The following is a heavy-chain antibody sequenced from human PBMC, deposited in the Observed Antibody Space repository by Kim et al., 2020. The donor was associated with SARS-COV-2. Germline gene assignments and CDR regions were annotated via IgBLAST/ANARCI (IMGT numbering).Heavy chain of an antibody. CDR1: GFTFSSYA. CDR2: ISGSGGST. V-gene: IGHV3-23*01. D-gene: IGHD3-10*01. CDR3: AKVRLGELLFPLDY. Sequence: GGSLRLSCAASGFTFSSYAMSWVRQAPGKGLEWVSAISGSGGSTYYADSVKGRFTISRDNSKNTLYLQMNSLRAEDTAVYYCAKVRLGELLFPLDYWGQGTLVTVSS. J-gene: IGHJ4*02.